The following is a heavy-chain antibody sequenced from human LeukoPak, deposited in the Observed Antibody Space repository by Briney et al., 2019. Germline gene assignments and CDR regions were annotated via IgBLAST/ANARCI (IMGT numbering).Heavy chain of an antibody. Sequence: SVKVSCKASGGTFSSYAISWVRQAPGQGLEWMGGIIPIFGTANYAQKFQGRVTITADESTSTAYMELRSLRSEDTAVYYCATDPLSGGSYKLAFDIWGQGTMVTVSS. CDR3: ATDPLSGGSYKLAFDI. V-gene: IGHV1-69*01. CDR1: GGTFSSYA. D-gene: IGHD1-26*01. J-gene: IGHJ3*02. CDR2: IIPIFGTA.